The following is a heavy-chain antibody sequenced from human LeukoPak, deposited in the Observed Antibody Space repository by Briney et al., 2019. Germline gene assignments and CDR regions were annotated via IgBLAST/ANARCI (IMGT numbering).Heavy chain of an antibody. CDR1: GFTFSDYY. J-gene: IGHJ6*02. V-gene: IGHV3-11*03. CDR3: ARARIAVAAMDV. CDR2: IGSSSSYT. Sequence: GGSLRLSCAASGFTFSDYYMSWIRQAPGKGLEWASYIGSSSSYTNYAGSVKGRFASSRDNAKNSLYLQMNSLRAEDTAVYYCARARIAVAAMDVWGQGTTVTVSS. D-gene: IGHD6-19*01.